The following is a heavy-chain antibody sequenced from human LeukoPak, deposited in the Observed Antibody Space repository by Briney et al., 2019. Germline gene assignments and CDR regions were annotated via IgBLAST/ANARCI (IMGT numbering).Heavy chain of an antibody. V-gene: IGHV3-72*01. CDR2: SRNTADSYTA. CDR1: GFTFSDSF. CDR3: ATSSWYRLAY. J-gene: IGHJ4*02. D-gene: IGHD6-13*01. Sequence: PGGSLRLSCAASGFTFSDSFMSWVRQAPGKGLEWVGRSRNTADSYTAEYAASVKGRFTISRDESKNSLYLQISSLETEDAAVYYCATSSWYRLAYWGQGSLVTVSS.